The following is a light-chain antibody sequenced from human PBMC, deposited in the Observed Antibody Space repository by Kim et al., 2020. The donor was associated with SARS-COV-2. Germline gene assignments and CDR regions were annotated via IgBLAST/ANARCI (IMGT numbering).Light chain of an antibody. V-gene: IGKV1-39*01. CDR2: DAS. Sequence: ASVGDRVSITCRASQSINFYLNWYQQKPGKAPNLLIYDASSLPSGVPSRFSGSGSGTDFTLTIGSLQPEDFATYYCQQSVSTPLTFGGGTKVEIK. CDR1: QSINFY. J-gene: IGKJ4*01. CDR3: QQSVSTPLT.